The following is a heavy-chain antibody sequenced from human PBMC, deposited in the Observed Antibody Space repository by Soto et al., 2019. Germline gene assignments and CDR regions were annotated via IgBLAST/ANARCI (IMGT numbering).Heavy chain of an antibody. CDR2: IIPILGIA. D-gene: IGHD3-9*01. J-gene: IGHJ4*02. CDR3: ARSYYDILTGYYYFDY. Sequence: QVQLVQSGAEVKKPGSSVKVSCKASGGTFSSYTISWVRQAPGQGLEWMGRIIPILGIANYAQKFQGRVTITADKSTSTAYMELSSLRSEDTAVYYCARSYYDILTGYYYFDYWGQGTLVTVSS. V-gene: IGHV1-69*02. CDR1: GGTFSSYT.